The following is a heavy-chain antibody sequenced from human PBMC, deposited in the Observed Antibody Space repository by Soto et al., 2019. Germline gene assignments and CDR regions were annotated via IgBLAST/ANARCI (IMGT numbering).Heavy chain of an antibody. CDR1: GFTFSSYA. V-gene: IGHV3-30-3*01. Sequence: GSLRLSCAASGFTFSSYAMHWVRQAPGKGLEWVAVISYDGSNKYYADSVKGRFTISRDNSKNTLYLQMNSLRAEDTAVYYCARDPTTTLEFSYYSTTVWTSGAKGPRSPSP. CDR3: ARDPTTTLEFSYYSTTVWTS. J-gene: IGHJ6*02. D-gene: IGHD1-7*01. CDR2: ISYDGSNK.